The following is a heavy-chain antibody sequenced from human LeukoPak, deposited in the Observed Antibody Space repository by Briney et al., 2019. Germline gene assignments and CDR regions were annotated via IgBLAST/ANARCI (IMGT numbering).Heavy chain of an antibody. CDR1: GYTFTSYY. J-gene: IGHJ4*02. D-gene: IGHD3-16*01. V-gene: IGHV1-46*01. Sequence: ASVKVSCKASGYTFTSYYMHWVRQAPGQGLEWMGIISPSGGSTTYAQTFQGRVTMTSDTSTSTVYMELSSLRSEDTAVYYCARAFYDNVEQPNFDYWGQGALVTVSS. CDR3: ARAFYDNVEQPNFDY. CDR2: ISPSGGST.